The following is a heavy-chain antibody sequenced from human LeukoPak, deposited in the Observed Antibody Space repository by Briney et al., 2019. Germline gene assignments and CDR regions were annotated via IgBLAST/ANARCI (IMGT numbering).Heavy chain of an antibody. J-gene: IGHJ4*02. Sequence: SETLSLTCAVYGGSFSGYYWSWIRQPPGKGLEWIGYIYYSGSTNYNPSLKSRVTISVDTSKNQFSLKLSSVTAADTAVYYCARGGDILTGYYWDYFDYWGQGTLVTVSS. CDR2: IYYSGST. V-gene: IGHV4-59*01. CDR1: GGSFSGYY. D-gene: IGHD3-9*01. CDR3: ARGGDILTGYYWDYFDY.